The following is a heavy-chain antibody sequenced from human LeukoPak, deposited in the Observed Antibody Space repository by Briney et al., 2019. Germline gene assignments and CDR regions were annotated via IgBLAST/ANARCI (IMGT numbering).Heavy chain of an antibody. CDR1: GFTFNSFG. CDR2: ISYDGSNK. V-gene: IGHV3-30*18. D-gene: IGHD3-22*01. CDR3: AKDYDSSGWAAFDI. J-gene: IGHJ3*02. Sequence: GRSVRLSCAASGFTFNSFGMHWVRQAPGKGLEWVAVISYDGSNKYFADSVKGRFTISRDNSKNTLYLQMNSLRAEDTAVYYCAKDYDSSGWAAFDIWGQGTMVTVSS.